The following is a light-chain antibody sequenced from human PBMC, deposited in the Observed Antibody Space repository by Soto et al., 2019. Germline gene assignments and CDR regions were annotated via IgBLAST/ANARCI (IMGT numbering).Light chain of an antibody. V-gene: IGKV1-27*01. Sequence: DIPMTQSPSSLSASVGDRVTITCRATRAISTYLACYQQKPGKVPSLLIYGASTLQSGVSSRFSGSGSGTHFTLTISSLQPEDVATYYCQKYDNAPLSFGGGTKVEI. CDR2: GAS. J-gene: IGKJ4*01. CDR1: RAISTY. CDR3: QKYDNAPLS.